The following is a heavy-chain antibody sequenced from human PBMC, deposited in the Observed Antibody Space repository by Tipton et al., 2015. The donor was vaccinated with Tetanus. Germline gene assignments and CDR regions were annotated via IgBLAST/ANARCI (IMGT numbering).Heavy chain of an antibody. V-gene: IGHV4-34*01. CDR3: AILPKHWQAPRGAP. J-gene: IGHJ5*02. CDR2: INQRGTT. CDR1: GGSSSSFY. Sequence: LSCAVSGGSSSSFYWSWIRQPPGGGLEWIGEINQRGTTYNPSLKRRATISVDSSATQLSLSLTSVTAADTAVYFCAILPKHWQAPRGAPWGQGVLVTVST. D-gene: IGHD1-1*01.